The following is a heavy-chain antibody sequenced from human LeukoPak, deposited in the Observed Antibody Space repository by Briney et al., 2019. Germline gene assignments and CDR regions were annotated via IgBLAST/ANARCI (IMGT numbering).Heavy chain of an antibody. CDR1: GSSVSDKY. V-gene: IGHV3-53*01. Sequence: GGSLRLSCAVSGSSVSDKYMSWVRQAPGKGLEWVSVFYTGGDKYYAAFVKGRFTISRDDSNNMVFLQMNSLTVEDTALYYCAGGQMFTSGGFDNWGQGTLVTVSS. D-gene: IGHD6-19*01. CDR2: FYTGGDK. CDR3: AGGQMFTSGGFDN. J-gene: IGHJ4*02.